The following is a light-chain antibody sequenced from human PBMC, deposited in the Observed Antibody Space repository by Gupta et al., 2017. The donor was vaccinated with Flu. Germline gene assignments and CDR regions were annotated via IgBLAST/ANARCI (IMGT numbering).Light chain of an antibody. V-gene: IGKV2-28*01. CDR1: QRLLHRNGYNY. CDR3: MQALQTPLT. Sequence: DIVMSQSPLSLPLTPGEPASISCRSSQRLLHRNGYNYLDWYVQKPGQSPQLLIYLGSSRASGVPDMIMGRGSGTDCTVKIRRVEAEDVGIYYCMQALQTPLTFGQGTKVEIK. CDR2: LGS. J-gene: IGKJ1*01.